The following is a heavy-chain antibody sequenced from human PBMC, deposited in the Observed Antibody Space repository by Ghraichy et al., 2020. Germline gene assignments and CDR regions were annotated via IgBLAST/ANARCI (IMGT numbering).Heavy chain of an antibody. Sequence: ASVKVSCKASGYTFTTYGIHWVRQAPGQGLEWMGWINAVNGDTYNSPKFQGRVTITRDTSTSTGYMELSSLRSEDTAVYYCARSPISSTSCYFVFGCGFDIGAQGTMVTFSS. CDR3: ARSPISSTSCYFVFGCGFDI. CDR1: GYTFTTYG. J-gene: IGHJ3*02. V-gene: IGHV1-3*01. D-gene: IGHD2-2*01. CDR2: INAVNGDT.